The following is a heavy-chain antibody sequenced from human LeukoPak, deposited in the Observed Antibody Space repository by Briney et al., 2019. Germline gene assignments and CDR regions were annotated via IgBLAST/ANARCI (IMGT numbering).Heavy chain of an antibody. CDR2: INPNSGGT. Sequence: ASVKVSCKASGYTFTGYYMHWVRQAPGQGLEWMGWINPNSGGTNYAQKFQGRVTMTRDTSISTAYMELSRLRSDDTAVYYCARGDCSSTSCPFDYWGQGTLVTVSS. CDR3: ARGDCSSTSCPFDY. CDR1: GYTFTGYY. J-gene: IGHJ4*02. D-gene: IGHD2-2*01. V-gene: IGHV1-2*02.